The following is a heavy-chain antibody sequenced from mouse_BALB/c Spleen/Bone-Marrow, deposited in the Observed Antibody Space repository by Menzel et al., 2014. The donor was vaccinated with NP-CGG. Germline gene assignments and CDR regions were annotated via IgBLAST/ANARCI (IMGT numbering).Heavy chain of an antibody. CDR2: IDPSDSYT. CDR1: GYTFTSYW. V-gene: IGHV1S127*01. Sequence: VKLMESGAELVKPGASVKMSRKASGYTFTSYWMHWVKQRPGQGLEWIGTIDPSDSYTSYNQKFKGKATLTVDTSSSTAYMQLSSLTSEDSAVYYCTRMRAYWGQGTLVTVSA. J-gene: IGHJ3*01. CDR3: TRMRAY.